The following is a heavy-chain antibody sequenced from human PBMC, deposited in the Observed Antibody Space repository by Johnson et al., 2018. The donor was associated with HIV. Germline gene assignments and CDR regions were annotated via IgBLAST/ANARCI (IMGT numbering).Heavy chain of an antibody. CDR1: GFTVSSNY. J-gene: IGHJ3*02. CDR3: ARPFRIAAYGGSDAFDI. V-gene: IGHV3-66*02. Sequence: VQLVESGGGLVQPGGSLRLSGAASGFTVSSNYMSWVRQAPGKGLEWVSVIYSGGSTYYADSVKGRFTISRDNSKNTLYLQMNSLRAEDTAVYYCARPFRIAAYGGSDAFDICGQGTMVTVSS. CDR2: IYSGGST. D-gene: IGHD6-13*01.